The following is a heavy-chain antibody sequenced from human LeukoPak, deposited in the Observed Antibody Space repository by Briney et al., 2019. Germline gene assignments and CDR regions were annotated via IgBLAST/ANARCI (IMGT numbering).Heavy chain of an antibody. D-gene: IGHD6-13*01. CDR2: INHSGST. CDR3: ARVRAAAIPYYFDY. Sequence: SETLSLTCAVYGGSFSGYYWSWIRQPPGKGLEWIGEINHSGSTNYNPSLKSRVTISVDTSKNQFSLKLTSVTAADTAVYYCARVRAAAIPYYFDYWGQGILVTVSS. J-gene: IGHJ4*02. V-gene: IGHV4-34*01. CDR1: GGSFSGYY.